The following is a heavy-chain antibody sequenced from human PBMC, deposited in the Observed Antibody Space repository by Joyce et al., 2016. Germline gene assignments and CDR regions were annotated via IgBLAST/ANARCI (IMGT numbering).Heavy chain of an antibody. CDR2: IADRGE. J-gene: IGHJ4*02. Sequence: EVQLVESGGDLVQPGGSLRLSCVASGFNFGYHVMSWVRQAPGKGLEWVSTIADRGENYADSVKGRFTGARENSKSMLYLQINSLRAEDTAVWYCAKELSAVAVSGTSPDYWGQGTLVTVSS. CDR1: GFNFGYHV. CDR3: AKELSAVAVSGTSPDY. D-gene: IGHD6-19*01. V-gene: IGHV3-23*04.